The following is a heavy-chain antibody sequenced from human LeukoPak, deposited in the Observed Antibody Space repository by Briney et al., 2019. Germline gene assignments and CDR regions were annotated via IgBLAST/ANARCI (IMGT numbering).Heavy chain of an antibody. D-gene: IGHD6-19*01. CDR1: GGTFSSYA. CDR3: ARDRRSVAGTKQVRDDY. V-gene: IGHV1-69*04. J-gene: IGHJ4*02. CDR2: IIPILGIA. Sequence: SVKVSCKASGGTFSSYAISWVRQAPGQGLEWMGRIIPILGIANYAQKFQGRVTITADKSTSTAYMELSSLRSEETAVYYCARDRRSVAGTKQVRDDYWGQGTLVTVSS.